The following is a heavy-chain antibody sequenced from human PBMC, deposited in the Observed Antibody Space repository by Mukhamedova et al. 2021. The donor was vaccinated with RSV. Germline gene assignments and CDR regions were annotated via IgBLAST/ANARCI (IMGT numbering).Heavy chain of an antibody. J-gene: IGHJ4*02. D-gene: IGHD6-6*01. CDR3: VSLPYSSSSQTKRDY. Sequence: TNYNPSLKSRVTISVDTSKNQFSLKLSSVTAADTAVYYCVSLPYSSSSQTKRDYWGQGTLVTVSS. V-gene: IGHV4-34*01. CDR2: T.